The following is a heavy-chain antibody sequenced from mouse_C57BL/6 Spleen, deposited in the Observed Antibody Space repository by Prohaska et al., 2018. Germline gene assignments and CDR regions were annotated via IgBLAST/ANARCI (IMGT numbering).Heavy chain of an antibody. J-gene: IGHJ1*03. Sequence: GFTLSGFCMSWVRQTPGKTLEWIGDINSDGSAINYAPSIKDRFTIFRDNDKSTLYLQMSNVRSEDTATYFCMRYGSYWYFDVWGTGTTVTVSP. CDR2: INSDGSAI. CDR3: MRYGSYWYFDV. V-gene: IGHV11-2*01. D-gene: IGHD1-1*01. CDR1: GFTLSGFC.